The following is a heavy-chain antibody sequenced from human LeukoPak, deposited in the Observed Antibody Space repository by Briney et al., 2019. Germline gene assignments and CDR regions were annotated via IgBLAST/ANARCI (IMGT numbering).Heavy chain of an antibody. CDR1: GGSISSSSYY. V-gene: IGHV4-39*01. CDR2: IYYSGST. D-gene: IGHD1-26*01. Sequence: SETLSLTCTVSGGSISSSSYYWGWIRQPPGKGLEWIGSIYYSGSTYYNPSLKSRVTISVDTSKNQFSLKLSSVTAADTAVSYCATSGSYSSLFDYWGQGTLVTVSS. J-gene: IGHJ4*02. CDR3: ATSGSYSSLFDY.